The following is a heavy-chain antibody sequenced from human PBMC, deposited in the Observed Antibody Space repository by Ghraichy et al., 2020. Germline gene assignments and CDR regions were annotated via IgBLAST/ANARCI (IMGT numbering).Heavy chain of an antibody. CDR1: GYTFTSYY. D-gene: IGHD6-13*01. Sequence: ASVKVSCKASGYTFTSYYMHWVRQAPGQGLEWMGIINPSGGSTSYAQKFQGRVTMTRDTSTSTVYMELSSLRSEDTAVYYCAREMGIAAAGTSGVYYYYYGMDVWGQGTTVTVSS. V-gene: IGHV1-46*01. CDR2: INPSGGST. J-gene: IGHJ6*02. CDR3: AREMGIAAAGTSGVYYYYYGMDV.